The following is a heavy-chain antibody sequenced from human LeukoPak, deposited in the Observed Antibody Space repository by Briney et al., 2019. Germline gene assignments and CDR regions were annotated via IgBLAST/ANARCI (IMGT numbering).Heavy chain of an antibody. D-gene: IGHD3-22*01. Sequence: AGESLKISCKGSGYSFTSYWIGWVRQMPGKGLEWMGIIYPGDSDTRYSPSFQGQVTISADKSISTAYLQWSSLKASDTAMYYCARDGDYYDSSGYRSDAFDIWGQGTMVTVSS. CDR1: GYSFTSYW. CDR2: IYPGDSDT. V-gene: IGHV5-51*01. J-gene: IGHJ3*02. CDR3: ARDGDYYDSSGYRSDAFDI.